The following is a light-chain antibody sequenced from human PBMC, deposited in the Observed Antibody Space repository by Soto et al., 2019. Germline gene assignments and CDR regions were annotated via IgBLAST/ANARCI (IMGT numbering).Light chain of an antibody. V-gene: IGKV3-11*01. J-gene: IGKJ1*01. CDR1: QSVSSY. Sequence: EIVLTQSPATLSLSPGERATHSCRASQSVSSYLAWYQQKPGQAPRLLTYDASNRATGIPARFSGSGSGTDFTLTISSLEPEDFAVYYCQQRSNWQTFGQGTKVDIK. CDR2: DAS. CDR3: QQRSNWQT.